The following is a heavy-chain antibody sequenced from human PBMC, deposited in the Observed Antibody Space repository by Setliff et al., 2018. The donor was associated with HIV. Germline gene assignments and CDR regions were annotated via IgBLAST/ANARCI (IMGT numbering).Heavy chain of an antibody. CDR1: GFIFSSYE. V-gene: IGHV3-48*03. CDR3: AGESSIAVAEYFQH. CDR2: ISSSGSPI. Sequence: GGSLRLSCAASGFIFSSYEMNWVRQAPGKGLEWVSYISSSGSPIHYADSVRGRFTISRDNAKKSLYLQMNSLRAEDTAVYYCAGESSIAVAEYFQHWGQGTLVTVSS. D-gene: IGHD6-19*01. J-gene: IGHJ1*01.